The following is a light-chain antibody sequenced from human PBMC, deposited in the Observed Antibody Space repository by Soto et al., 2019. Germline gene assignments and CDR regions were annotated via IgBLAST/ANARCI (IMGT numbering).Light chain of an antibody. Sequence: EIVLTQSPGTLSLSPGERATLSCRSSQSVSSNYLAWYQQKPDQAPRLVIYDVSGRATGIPDRFSGSGSGTDFTLTISRLEPEDFAVYYCQQYGSSPTFGQGTKVAIK. CDR3: QQYGSSPT. J-gene: IGKJ1*01. CDR1: QSVSSNY. CDR2: DVS. V-gene: IGKV3-20*01.